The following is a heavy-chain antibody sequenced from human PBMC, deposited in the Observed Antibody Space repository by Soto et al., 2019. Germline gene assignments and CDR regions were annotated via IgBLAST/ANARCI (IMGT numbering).Heavy chain of an antibody. J-gene: IGHJ4*02. CDR3: ARDSPSIAARLRY. CDR1: GGTFSSYA. CDR2: IIPIFGTA. Sequence: SVKVSCKASGGTFSSYAISWVRQAPGQGLEWMGGIIPIFGTANYAQKFQGRVTITADESTSTAYMELSSLRSEDTAVYYCARDSPSIAARLRYWGQGTLVTVSS. D-gene: IGHD6-6*01. V-gene: IGHV1-69*13.